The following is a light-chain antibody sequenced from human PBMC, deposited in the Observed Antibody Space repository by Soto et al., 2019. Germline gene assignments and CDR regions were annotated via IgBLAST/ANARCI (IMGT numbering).Light chain of an antibody. CDR1: QSVSSSF. CDR3: QQYGSSPST. V-gene: IGKV3-20*01. CDR2: GAS. J-gene: IGKJ1*01. Sequence: ENVLPHSPGTLSFSPAERATLXLKASQSVSSSFLAWYQQRLGQAPRLLIYGASSRATGIPDRFSGSGSGTDFTLTISRLEPEDFAVYYCQQYGSSPSTFGQGTKVDI.